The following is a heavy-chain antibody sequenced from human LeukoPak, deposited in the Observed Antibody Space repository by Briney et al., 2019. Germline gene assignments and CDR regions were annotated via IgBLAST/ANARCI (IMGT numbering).Heavy chain of an antibody. CDR1: GFTFSSYE. CDR3: ARVGSYHDMDV. V-gene: IGHV3-48*03. J-gene: IGHJ6*02. Sequence: QPGGSLRLSCAASGFTFSSYEMNWVRQAPGKGLEWVSYISSSGSTIYSADSVKGRFTISRDNAKNSLYLQMNSLRAEDTAVYYCARVGSYHDMDVWGQGTTVTVSS. D-gene: IGHD3-16*01. CDR2: ISSSGSTI.